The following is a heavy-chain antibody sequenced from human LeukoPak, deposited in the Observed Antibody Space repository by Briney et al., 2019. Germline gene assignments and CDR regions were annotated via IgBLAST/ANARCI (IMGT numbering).Heavy chain of an antibody. CDR2: IIPIFGTA. J-gene: IGHJ4*02. D-gene: IGHD3-22*01. V-gene: IGHV1-69*05. Sequence: GASVKVSCKASGGTFSSYAISWVRQAPGQGLEWMGGIIPIFGTANYAQKFQGRVTITTDESTSTAYMELSSLRSEDTAVYYCAREGKNYYDSSGGYYFDYWGQGTLVTVSS. CDR3: AREGKNYYDSSGGYYFDY. CDR1: GGTFSSYA.